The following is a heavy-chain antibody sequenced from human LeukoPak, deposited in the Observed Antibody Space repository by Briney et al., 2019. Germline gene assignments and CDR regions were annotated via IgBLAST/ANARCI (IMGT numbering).Heavy chain of an antibody. J-gene: IGHJ6*02. CDR2: ISAYNGNT. CDR1: GYTFTRYG. CDR3: ARDKEWKYGMDV. Sequence: ASVKVSCEASGYTFTRYGISWVRPAPGQGLEGLGCISAYNGNTNYAQKLQGRVTMTTDTSTSTAYMELRSLRSDDAAVYYCARDKEWKYGMDVWGQGTTVTVSS. D-gene: IGHD3-3*01. V-gene: IGHV1-18*01.